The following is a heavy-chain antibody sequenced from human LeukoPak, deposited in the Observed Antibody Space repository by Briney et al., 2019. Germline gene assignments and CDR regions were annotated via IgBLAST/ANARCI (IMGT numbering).Heavy chain of an antibody. CDR3: AKDRESSSWYFDY. CDR1: GFIFSNYI. CDR2: IGGSAGSA. V-gene: IGHV3-23*01. D-gene: IGHD6-13*01. Sequence: PGGSMRLSCAASGFIFSNYIMSWVRQAPGKGLDWVPTIGGSAGSAYYADSVKGRFTVSRDNSKNTIYLQMNGLRVEDTAVYYCAKDRESSSWYFDYWGQGTLVTVSS. J-gene: IGHJ4*02.